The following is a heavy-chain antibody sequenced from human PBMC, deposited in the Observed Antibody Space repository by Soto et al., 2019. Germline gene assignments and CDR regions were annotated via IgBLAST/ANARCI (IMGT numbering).Heavy chain of an antibody. Sequence: EVQLLESGGGLVQPGGSLRLSCAASGFTFSIYAMSWVRQAPGNGLEWVSALSGNTGSTYYADSVKGRFAISRDDSKNTLYLQMNSLRAEDTAVYFCAKGGTGWYANYFDYWGQGTLVTVSS. D-gene: IGHD6-19*01. CDR2: LSGNTGST. CDR3: AKGGTGWYANYFDY. CDR1: GFTFSIYA. J-gene: IGHJ4*02. V-gene: IGHV3-23*01.